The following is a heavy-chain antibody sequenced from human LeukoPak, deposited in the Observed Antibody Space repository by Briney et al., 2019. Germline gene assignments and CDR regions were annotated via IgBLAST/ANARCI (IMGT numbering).Heavy chain of an antibody. D-gene: IGHD1-1*01. CDR1: GFTFSSLD. Sequence: GGSLRLSCAASGFTFSSLDMHWVRHPTGQGLEWVSTIGTASDTYYPGSVEGRFTLSRDNAKNSLYHQMNSLTAGDTAVYYCARGPPRGKYYYMDVWGKGTTVTVSS. J-gene: IGHJ6*03. CDR2: IGTASDT. V-gene: IGHV3-13*01. CDR3: ARGPPRGKYYYMDV.